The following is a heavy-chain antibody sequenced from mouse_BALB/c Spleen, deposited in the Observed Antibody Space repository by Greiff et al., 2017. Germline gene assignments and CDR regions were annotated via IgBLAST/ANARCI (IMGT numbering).Heavy chain of an antibody. CDR2: ISDGGSYT. CDR1: GFTFSDYY. D-gene: IGHD2-4*01. CDR3: ARGGTMITTAMDY. V-gene: IGHV5-4*02. J-gene: IGHJ4*01. Sequence: DVQLVESGGGLVKPGGSLKLSCAASGFTFSDYYMYWVRQTPEKRLEWVATISDGGSYTYYPDSVKGRFTISRDNAKNNLYLQMSSLKSEDTAMYYCARGGTMITTAMDYWGQGTSVTVSS.